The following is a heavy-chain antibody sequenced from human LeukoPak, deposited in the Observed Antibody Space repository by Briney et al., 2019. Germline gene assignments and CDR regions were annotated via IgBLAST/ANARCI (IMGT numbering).Heavy chain of an antibody. Sequence: ASVKVSCKASGYIFTSYGISWVRQAPGQGLEWMGCINVYNGNTNYAQKFQGRITMTRDTSTNTAYMELRSLKSDDTAVYYCARGLVIPAAMGEFDYWGQGTLIAVSS. J-gene: IGHJ4*02. V-gene: IGHV1-18*01. CDR3: ARGLVIPAAMGEFDY. D-gene: IGHD2-2*01. CDR1: GYIFTSYG. CDR2: INVYNGNT.